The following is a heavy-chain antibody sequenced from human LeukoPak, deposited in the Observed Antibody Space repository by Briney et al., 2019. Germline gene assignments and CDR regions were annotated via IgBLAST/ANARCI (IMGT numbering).Heavy chain of an antibody. J-gene: IGHJ4*02. V-gene: IGHV3-9*01. CDR1: GFTFDDYA. D-gene: IGHD5-18*01. CDR3: AKVIDSGSYGPGHFDY. CDR2: ISWNSGSI. Sequence: GGSLRLSCAASGFTFDDYAMHWVRQAPGKGLEWVSGISWNSGSIGYADSVKGRFTISRDNAKNSLYLQMNSLRAEDTALYYCAKVIDSGSYGPGHFDYWGQGTLVTVSS.